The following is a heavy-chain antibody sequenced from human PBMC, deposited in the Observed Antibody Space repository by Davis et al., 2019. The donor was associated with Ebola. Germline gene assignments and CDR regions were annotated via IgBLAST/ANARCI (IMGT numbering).Heavy chain of an antibody. CDR1: GGSISSGDYF. D-gene: IGHD4-17*01. CDR2: IYYSGNA. Sequence: MPSETLSLTCTVSGGSISSGDYFWSWIRQPPGKGLEWIGYIYYSGNAYYNPSLKSRVTISVDTSKNQFSLKLSSVTAADSAVYYCAREHDYGDYDVLFYYYGMDVWGRGTTVTVSS. CDR3: AREHDYGDYDVLFYYYGMDV. V-gene: IGHV4-30-4*01. J-gene: IGHJ6*04.